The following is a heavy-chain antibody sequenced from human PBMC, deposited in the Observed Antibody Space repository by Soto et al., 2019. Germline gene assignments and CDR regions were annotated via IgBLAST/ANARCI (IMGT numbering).Heavy chain of an antibody. Sequence: EVQLLESGGGLVQPGGSLRLSCAASGFTFSSYAMSWVRQAPGKGLEWVSVISASGGSTYYADSVKGRFTISRDNSKNTLDLQMNSLRAEDTAVYYCPRRLGSLLTDGLDVWGQGTTVTVSS. CDR3: PRRLGSLLTDGLDV. CDR1: GFTFSSYA. V-gene: IGHV3-23*01. J-gene: IGHJ6*02. CDR2: ISASGGST. D-gene: IGHD2-15*01.